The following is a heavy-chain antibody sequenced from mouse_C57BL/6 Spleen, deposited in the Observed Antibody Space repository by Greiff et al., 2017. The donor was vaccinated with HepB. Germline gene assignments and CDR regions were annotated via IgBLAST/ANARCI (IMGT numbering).Heavy chain of an antibody. CDR1: GFSFNTYA. V-gene: IGHV10-1*01. J-gene: IGHJ3*01. D-gene: IGHD2-4*01. Sequence: EVQLVESGGGLVQPKGSLKLSCAASGFSFNTYAMNWVRQAPGKGLEWVARIRSKSNNYATYYADSVKDRFTISRDDSESMLYLQMNNLKTEDTAMYYCVRGIYYDPAWFAYWGQGTLVTVSA. CDR2: IRSKSNNYAT. CDR3: VRGIYYDPAWFAY.